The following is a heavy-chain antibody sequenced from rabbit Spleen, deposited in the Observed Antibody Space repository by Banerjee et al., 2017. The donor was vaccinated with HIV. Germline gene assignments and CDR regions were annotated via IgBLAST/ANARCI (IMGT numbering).Heavy chain of an antibody. J-gene: IGHJ4*01. Sequence: QEQVVESGGGLVQPGGSLKLSCKASGFDFSSYGVSWVRQVPGKGLEWIGYIDPVFGITYYANWVNGRFTISRDNAQNTLFLQLNSLTAADTATYLCARDLAGAIGWNFYLWGQGTLVTVS. V-gene: IGHV1S47*01. CDR1: GFDFSSYG. CDR3: ARDLAGAIGWNFYL. CDR2: IDPVFGIT. D-gene: IGHD4-1*01.